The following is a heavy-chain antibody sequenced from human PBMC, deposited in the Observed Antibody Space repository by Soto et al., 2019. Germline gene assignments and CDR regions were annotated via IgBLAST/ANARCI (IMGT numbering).Heavy chain of an antibody. Sequence: GESLNSSCEACGYTFATYCVGWIRQPPVNSLVWMGIMYPGDSDTRYSPTFQGQVTISADKSIGTAYLQWTSLKASDIAMYDFARHNPVVYGFDYWRHVTAVTASS. CDR2: MYPGDSDT. CDR1: GYTFATYC. V-gene: IGHV5-51*01. D-gene: IGHD2-8*01. J-gene: IGHJ4*01. CDR3: ARHNPVVYGFDY.